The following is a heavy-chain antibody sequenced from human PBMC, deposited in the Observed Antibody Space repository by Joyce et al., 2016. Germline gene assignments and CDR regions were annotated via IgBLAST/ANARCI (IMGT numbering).Heavy chain of an antibody. CDR1: GVTFSDYA. CDR2: VIPCYGTA. Sequence: QVQLVQSGAEVKTPGSSVKVSCKASGVTFSDYALTWVRQAPGQGLEWMGGVIPCYGTAKYARKFQGRVAIIADQSTSTVYMELRSLRSEDTAVYYCARGGEWFGELSNWFDPWGLGTLVTVSS. V-gene: IGHV1-69*01. J-gene: IGHJ5*02. CDR3: ARGGEWFGELSNWFDP. D-gene: IGHD3-10*01.